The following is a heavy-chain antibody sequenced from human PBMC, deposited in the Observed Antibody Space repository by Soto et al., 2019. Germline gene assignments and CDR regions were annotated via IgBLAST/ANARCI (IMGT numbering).Heavy chain of an antibody. CDR2: IYYSGST. J-gene: IGHJ4*02. Sequence: QLQLQESGPGLVKPSETLSLTCTVSGGSISSSSYYWGWIRQPPGKGLEWIGSIYYSGSTYYNPSLKSRVTISVDTSKNQFSLKLSSVTAADTAVYYCARLGWLQFGGRIFDYWGQGTLVTVSS. V-gene: IGHV4-39*01. D-gene: IGHD3-16*01. CDR1: GGSISSSSYY. CDR3: ARLGWLQFGGRIFDY.